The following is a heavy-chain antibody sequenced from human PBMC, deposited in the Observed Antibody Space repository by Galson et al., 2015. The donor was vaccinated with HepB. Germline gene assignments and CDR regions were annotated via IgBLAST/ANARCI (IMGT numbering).Heavy chain of an antibody. V-gene: IGHV5-10-1*01. CDR2: IDPADSYT. CDR3: TRHHGISAAGTEGDY. Sequence: QSGAEVKKPGESLKISCKGSAYTFSSYWISWVRQMPGKGLEWMGRIDPADSYTTYSPSFQGHVTISADRSISTACLQWSSLKASDTAMYYCTRHHGISAAGTEGDYWGQGTLVTVSS. CDR1: AYTFSSYW. J-gene: IGHJ4*02. D-gene: IGHD6-13*01.